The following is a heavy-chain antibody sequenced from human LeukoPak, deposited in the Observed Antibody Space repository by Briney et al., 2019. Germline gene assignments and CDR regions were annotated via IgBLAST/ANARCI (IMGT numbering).Heavy chain of an antibody. CDR2: IKEDGSEK. CDR3: AKRALRYCSSTSCPAQYYGVDV. CDR1: GFIFSSYW. D-gene: IGHD2-2*01. V-gene: IGHV3-7*03. Sequence: GGSLRLSCAASGFIFSSYWMSWVRQAPGKGLEWVANIKEDGSEKYYVDSVKGRFTISRDNAKNSLYLQTNSLRAEDTAVYYCAKRALRYCSSTSCPAQYYGVDVWGKGTTVTVSS. J-gene: IGHJ6*04.